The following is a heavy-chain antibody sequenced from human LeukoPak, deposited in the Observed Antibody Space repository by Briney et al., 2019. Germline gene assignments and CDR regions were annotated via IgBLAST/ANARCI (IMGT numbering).Heavy chain of an antibody. CDR2: ISAYNGNT. CDR1: GYTFTSYG. CDR3: ARVEAYYDILTGYHRGNDAFDI. J-gene: IGHJ3*02. V-gene: IGHV1-18*04. D-gene: IGHD3-9*01. Sequence: ASVKVSCKASGYTFTSYGISWMRQAPGQGLEWMGWISAYNGNTNYAQKLQGRVTMTTDTSTSTAYMELRSLRSDDTAVYYCARVEAYYDILTGYHRGNDAFDIWGQGTMVTVSS.